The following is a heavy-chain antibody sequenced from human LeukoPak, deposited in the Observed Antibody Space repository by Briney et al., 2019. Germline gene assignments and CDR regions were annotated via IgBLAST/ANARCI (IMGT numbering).Heavy chain of an antibody. CDR1: GFTFSSYA. J-gene: IGHJ5*02. CDR2: ISGSSSYI. D-gene: IGHD2-2*01. CDR3: ARDGCSSTSCSPTWFGP. V-gene: IGHV3-21*01. Sequence: GGSLRLSCAASGFTFSSYAMYWVRQAPGKGLEWVSSISGSSSYIYYADSVKGRFTISRDNAKNSLYLQMNSLRAEDTAVYYCARDGCSSTSCSPTWFGPWGQGTLVTVSS.